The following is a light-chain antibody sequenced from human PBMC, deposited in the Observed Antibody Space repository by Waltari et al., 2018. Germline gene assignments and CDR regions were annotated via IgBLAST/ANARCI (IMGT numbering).Light chain of an antibody. V-gene: IGKV1-9*01. Sequence: IQLTQSPSSLSASVGDRVTITCRVSQGISYFLAWYQQKPGKAPKVLIYAASTLQSGVPSRFSGSGSGTDFTLANSSLQPEDFATYYCQHLNSSPPLFGGGTKVEIK. CDR3: QHLNSSPPL. CDR1: QGISYF. CDR2: AAS. J-gene: IGKJ4*02.